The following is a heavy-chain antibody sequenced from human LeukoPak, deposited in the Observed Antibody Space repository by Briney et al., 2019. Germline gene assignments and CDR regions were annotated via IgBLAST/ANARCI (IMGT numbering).Heavy chain of an antibody. CDR2: MSGDATST. D-gene: IGHD6-13*01. V-gene: IGHV3-23*01. Sequence: PGGSLRLSCAASGFTFSSYAMNWVRQAPGKGLEWVSTMSGDATSTYYADSVKGRFTIPRDNSKNTLYLQMNSLRAEDTAVYYCAKRTSGSSWYSSDYWGQGTLVTVSS. CDR1: GFTFSSYA. CDR3: AKRTSGSSWYSSDY. J-gene: IGHJ4*02.